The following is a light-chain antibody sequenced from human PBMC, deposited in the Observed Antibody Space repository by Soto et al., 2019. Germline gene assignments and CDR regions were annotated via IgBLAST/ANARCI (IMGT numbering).Light chain of an antibody. CDR2: GNI. V-gene: IGLV1-40*01. J-gene: IGLJ3*02. CDR1: SSNIGAGYD. CDR3: QSYDSDRSGAV. Sequence: QSAVTQPPSVSGAPGQRVTISCTGSSSNIGAGYDVHWYQQLPGTAPKLLIYGNINRPSGVPDRFSGSKSGSSASLAITGLQAEDEADYYCQSYDSDRSGAVCGGGTKLTVL.